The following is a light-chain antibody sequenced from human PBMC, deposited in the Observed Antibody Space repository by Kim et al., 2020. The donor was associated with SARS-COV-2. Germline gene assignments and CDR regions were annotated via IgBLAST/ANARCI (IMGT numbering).Light chain of an antibody. CDR3: QQYNNYPWT. J-gene: IGKJ1*01. Sequence: ASVGERVTITGRANQSISNWLVWYQHQPGKAPKLLISKASSLESGVPSRFSGSGSETEFSLTINSLQPDDSATYYCQQYNNYPWTFGQGTKVDIK. V-gene: IGKV1-5*03. CDR2: KAS. CDR1: QSISNW.